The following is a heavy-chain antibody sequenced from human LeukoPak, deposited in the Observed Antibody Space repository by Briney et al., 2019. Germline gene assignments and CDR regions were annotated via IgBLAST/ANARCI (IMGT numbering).Heavy chain of an antibody. V-gene: IGHV1-69*05. CDR2: IIPIFGTA. Sequence: SVKVSCKASGGTFSSYAISWVRQAPGQGLEWMGRIIPIFGTANYAQKFQGRVTITTDESTSTAYMELSSLRSEDTAVYYCARGPYYDFWSGHNYMDVWSKGTTVTVSS. CDR3: ARGPYYDFWSGHNYMDV. CDR1: GGTFSSYA. J-gene: IGHJ6*03. D-gene: IGHD3-3*01.